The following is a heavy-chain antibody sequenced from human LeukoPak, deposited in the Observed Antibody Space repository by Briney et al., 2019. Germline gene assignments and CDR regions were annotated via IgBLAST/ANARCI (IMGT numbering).Heavy chain of an antibody. CDR1: GGSVSSYY. CDR3: ARVRYYYYMDV. V-gene: IGHV4-59*02. Sequence: SGTLSLTCTVSGGSVSSYYWSWIRQPPGKGLEWIGYIYYSGSTNYNPSLKSRVTISVDTSKNQFSLKLSSVTAADTAVYYCARVRYYYYMDVWGKGTTVTVSS. CDR2: IYYSGST. J-gene: IGHJ6*03.